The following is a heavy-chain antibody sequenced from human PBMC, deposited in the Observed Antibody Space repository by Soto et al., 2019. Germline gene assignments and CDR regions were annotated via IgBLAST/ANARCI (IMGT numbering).Heavy chain of an antibody. CDR3: ARGSGSLYYFHY. D-gene: IGHD1-26*01. V-gene: IGHV3-53*01. CDR1: GFNVSTNY. CDR2: IYSGGTT. Sequence: PGGSLRLSCAASGFNVSTNYTTWVRQAPGKGLEWVSVIYSGGTTYYADSVKGRFIISRDNFKNTLYLQMNNLRAEDTALYYCARGSGSLYYFHYWGQGTLVTVSS. J-gene: IGHJ4*02.